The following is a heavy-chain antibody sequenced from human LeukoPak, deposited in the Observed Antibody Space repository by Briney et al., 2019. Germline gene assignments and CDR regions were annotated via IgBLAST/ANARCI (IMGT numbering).Heavy chain of an antibody. J-gene: IGHJ4*02. CDR2: IYYSGST. V-gene: IGHV4-39*01. D-gene: IGHD1/OR15-1a*01. Sequence: PSETLSLTCTVSGGSISSSSYYWGWIRQPPGKGLEWIGSIYYSGSTYYNPSLKSRVTISVDTSKNQFSLKLSSVTAADTAVYYCARLNWHTGGYYFDYWGQGTLVTVSS. CDR1: GGSISSSSYY. CDR3: ARLNWHTGGYYFDY.